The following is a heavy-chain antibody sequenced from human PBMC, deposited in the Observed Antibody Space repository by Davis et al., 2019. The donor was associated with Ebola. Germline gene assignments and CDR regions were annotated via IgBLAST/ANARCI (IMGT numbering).Heavy chain of an antibody. Sequence: PGGSLRLSCAASGFTFSSYSMNWVRQAPGKGLEWVSSISSSSSYIYYADSVKGRFTISRDNAKNSLYLQMNSLRAEDTAVYYCARDTSSSWYEGASFDIWGQGTMVTVSS. J-gene: IGHJ3*02. CDR3: ARDTSSSWYEGASFDI. CDR2: ISSSSSYI. V-gene: IGHV3-21*01. D-gene: IGHD6-13*01. CDR1: GFTFSSYS.